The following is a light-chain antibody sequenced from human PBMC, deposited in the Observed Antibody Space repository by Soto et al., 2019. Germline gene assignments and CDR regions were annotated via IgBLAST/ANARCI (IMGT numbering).Light chain of an antibody. CDR3: QQYNNWRPWT. CDR1: QGVSSN. Sequence: EIVMTQSPATLSVSPGERATLSCRASQGVSSNLAWYQQKTGQAPRLLIYGASTRATGIPARFSGSGSGTEVSNHIRSLQSKDFAVYYCQQYNNWRPWTVGQVSKVDIK. CDR2: GAS. V-gene: IGKV3-15*01. J-gene: IGKJ1*01.